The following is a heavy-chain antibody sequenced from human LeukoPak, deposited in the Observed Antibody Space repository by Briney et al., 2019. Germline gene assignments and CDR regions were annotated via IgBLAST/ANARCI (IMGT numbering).Heavy chain of an antibody. V-gene: IGHV1-46*01. CDR3: AREIDY. Sequence: ASLRVSSTASGYSFISDYMHWVRQAPGQGLEWMRIINPSGGNTRYAQKYQGRVTMTRDASTSTVYMELSSLRSEDTAVYYCAREIDYWGQGTLVNVSS. CDR2: INPSGGNT. CDR1: GYSFISDY. J-gene: IGHJ4*02.